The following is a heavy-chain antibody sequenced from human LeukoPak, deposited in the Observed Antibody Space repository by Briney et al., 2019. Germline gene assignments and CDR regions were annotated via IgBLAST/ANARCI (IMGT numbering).Heavy chain of an antibody. Sequence: GGSLRLSCTGSGFTFGAHSMAWVRQAPGKGPEWVGFVRGKAYGGATGYTASVKGRFTISRDDSKSIVYLQMNSLRTEDTAVYYCICLTDPFDYWGQGSLVTVSS. CDR3: ICLTDPFDY. CDR1: GFTFGAHS. J-gene: IGHJ4*02. V-gene: IGHV3-49*04. CDR2: VRGKAYGGAT.